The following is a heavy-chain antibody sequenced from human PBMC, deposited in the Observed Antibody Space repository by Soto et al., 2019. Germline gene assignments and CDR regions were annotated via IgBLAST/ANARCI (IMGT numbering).Heavy chain of an antibody. CDR1: GGSFSGYY. J-gene: IGHJ4*02. V-gene: IGHV4-34*01. Sequence: SETLSLTCAVYGGSFSGYYWSWIRQPPGKGLEWIGEINHSGSTNYNPSLKSRVTISVDTSKNQFSLKLSSVTAADTAVYYCAREAPSEYSSSGFDYWGQGTLVTVSS. CDR2: INHSGST. CDR3: AREAPSEYSSSGFDY. D-gene: IGHD6-6*01.